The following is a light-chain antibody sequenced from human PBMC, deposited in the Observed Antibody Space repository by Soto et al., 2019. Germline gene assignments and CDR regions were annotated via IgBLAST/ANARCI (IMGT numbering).Light chain of an antibody. J-gene: IGLJ1*01. Sequence: QSVLTQPPSVSGAPGQRVTISCTGSRSNIGAGFDVQWYQQLPGTAPKLLMCGNSNRPSGVPDRFSGSKSGTSASLAITGLQAEDEADYYCQSYDNSLRGYVFGTGTKLTVL. CDR3: QSYDNSLRGYV. CDR2: GNS. CDR1: RSNIGAGFD. V-gene: IGLV1-40*01.